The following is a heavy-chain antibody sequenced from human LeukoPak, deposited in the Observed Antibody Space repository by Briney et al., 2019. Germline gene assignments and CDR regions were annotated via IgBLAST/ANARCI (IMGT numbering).Heavy chain of an antibody. CDR2: ISSSSSYI. V-gene: IGHV3-21*01. CDR1: GFTFNTHN. D-gene: IGHD3-3*01. CDR3: ARSITIFGVVIAPFDY. J-gene: IGHJ4*02. Sequence: PGGSLRLSCAASGFTFNTHNMNWVRQAPGTGLEWVSSISSSSSYIYYADSVKGRFTISRDNAKNSLYLQMNSLRAEDTAVYNCARSITIFGVVIAPFDYWGQGTLVTVSS.